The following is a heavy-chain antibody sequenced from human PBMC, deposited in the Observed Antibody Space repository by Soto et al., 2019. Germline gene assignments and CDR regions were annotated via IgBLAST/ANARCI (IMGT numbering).Heavy chain of an antibody. J-gene: IGHJ4*02. Sequence: EVQLVESGGGLVKPGGSLRLSCAASGFTFSNAWMSWVRQAPGKGLEWVGRIKSKTDGGTTDYAAPVKGRFTISRDDSKNTLYLKMNSLKPEDTAVYYCPTDPLVLLPLWGQGTLVTVSS. CDR2: IKSKTDGGTT. V-gene: IGHV3-15*01. CDR3: PTDPLVLLPL. D-gene: IGHD2-15*01. CDR1: GFTFSNAW.